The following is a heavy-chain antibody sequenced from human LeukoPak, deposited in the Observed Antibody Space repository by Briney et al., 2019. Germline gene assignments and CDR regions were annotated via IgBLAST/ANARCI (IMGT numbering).Heavy chain of an antibody. CDR1: GGSISSGGCY. Sequence: SETLSLTCTVSGGSISSGGCYWSWIRQHPGKGLEWIGYIYYSGSTYYNPSLKSRVTISVDTSKNQFSLKLSSVTAADTAVYYCARVSAGDYYDSSGYHFDYWGQGTLVTVSS. V-gene: IGHV4-31*03. J-gene: IGHJ4*02. D-gene: IGHD3-22*01. CDR2: IYYSGST. CDR3: ARVSAGDYYDSSGYHFDY.